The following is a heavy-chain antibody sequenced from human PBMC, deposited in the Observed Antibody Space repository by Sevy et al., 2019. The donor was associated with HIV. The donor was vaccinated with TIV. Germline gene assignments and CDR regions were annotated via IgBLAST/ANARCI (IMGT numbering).Heavy chain of an antibody. D-gene: IGHD3-22*01. J-gene: IGHJ5*02. CDR1: GFPLRTYV. CDR2: ISSDGTNT. CDR3: AKEGYCYDSRGHDWFDP. Sequence: GGSLRLSCVASGFPLRTYVMHWIRQAPGKRLEWVALISSDGTNTKYADSVKGRFTISRDNSKNTLYLQMNSPRVEDTAMCYCAKEGYCYDSRGHDWFDPWGQGTLVTVSS. V-gene: IGHV3-30*18.